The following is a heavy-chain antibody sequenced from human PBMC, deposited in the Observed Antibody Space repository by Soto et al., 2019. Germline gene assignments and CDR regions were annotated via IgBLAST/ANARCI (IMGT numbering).Heavy chain of an antibody. V-gene: IGHV3-30*18. J-gene: IGHJ6*02. CDR3: AKDRETTRSYYYYGMDV. CDR2: ISYDGSNK. Sequence: GGSLRLSCAASGFTFSSYGMHWVRQAPGKGLEWVAVISYDGSNKYYADSVKGRFTISRDNSKNTLYLQMNSLRAEDTAVYYCAKDRETTRSYYYYGMDVWGQGTTVTVSS. D-gene: IGHD1-7*01. CDR1: GFTFSSYG.